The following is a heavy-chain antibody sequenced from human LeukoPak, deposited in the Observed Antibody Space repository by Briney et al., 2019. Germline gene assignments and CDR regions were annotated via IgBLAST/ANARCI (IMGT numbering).Heavy chain of an antibody. CDR3: ARDKGDYDTSGSLFVF. CDR2: IKQDGSEK. CDR1: GFTFSSYW. D-gene: IGHD3-22*01. J-gene: IGHJ4*02. Sequence: GGSLRLSCAASGFTFSSYWMSWVRQVPRKGLEWVANIKQDGSEKYYVDSAKGRFTISRDNVKNSLYLQMNNLRAADTALYYCARDKGDYDTSGSLFVFGGQGTLVTVSS. V-gene: IGHV3-7*03.